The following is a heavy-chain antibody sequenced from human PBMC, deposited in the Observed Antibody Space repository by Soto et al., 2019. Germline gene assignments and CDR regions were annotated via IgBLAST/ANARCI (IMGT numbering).Heavy chain of an antibody. Sequence: PGGSLILSCAASGFTFSDYYMSWIRQAPGKGLEWVSYISSSSSYTNYADSVKGRFTISRDNAKNSLYLQMNSLRAEDTAVYYCARAQVVPAAPFDYWGQGTLVTVSS. CDR3: ARAQVVPAAPFDY. CDR2: ISSSSSYT. D-gene: IGHD2-2*01. V-gene: IGHV3-11*05. J-gene: IGHJ4*02. CDR1: GFTFSDYY.